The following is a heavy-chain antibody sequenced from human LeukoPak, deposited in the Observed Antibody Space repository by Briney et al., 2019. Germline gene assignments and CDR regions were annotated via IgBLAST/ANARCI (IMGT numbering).Heavy chain of an antibody. J-gene: IGHJ4*02. CDR2: INADSGGT. D-gene: IGHD3-10*01. CDR3: ARDAISRGIIDY. Sequence: ASVKVSCKASGYTFSDYYIHWVRQAPGQGLEWMGWINADSGGTNYAQKFQSRVTMTRDTSINTAYMELSRLRSDDTAVYWCARDAISRGIIDYWGQGTLITVSS. V-gene: IGHV1-2*02. CDR1: GYTFSDYY.